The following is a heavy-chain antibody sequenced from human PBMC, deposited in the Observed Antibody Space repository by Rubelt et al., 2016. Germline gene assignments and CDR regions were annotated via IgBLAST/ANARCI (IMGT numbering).Heavy chain of an antibody. CDR3: ARGWSIAALDH. J-gene: IGHJ4*02. Sequence: GDGLEWIGSIYYSGSTYYNPSLKSRVTISVDTSKNQFSLKLSSVTAADTAVYYCARGWSIAALDHWGQGTLVTVSS. D-gene: IGHD6-6*01. CDR2: IYYSGST. V-gene: IGHV4-39*07.